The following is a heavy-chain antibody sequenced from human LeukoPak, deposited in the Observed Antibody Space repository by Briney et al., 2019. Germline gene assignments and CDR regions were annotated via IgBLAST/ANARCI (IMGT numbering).Heavy chain of an antibody. Sequence: SETLSLTCAVSGGSISSSNWWSWVRQPPGKGLEWIGEIYHSGSTNYNPSLKSRVTISVDKSKNQFSLKLSSVTAADTAVYYCARGRHGDFGSWFDPWGQGTPVIVAS. CDR2: IYHSGST. CDR3: ARGRHGDFGSWFDP. D-gene: IGHD4-17*01. CDR1: GGSISSSNW. J-gene: IGHJ5*02. V-gene: IGHV4-4*02.